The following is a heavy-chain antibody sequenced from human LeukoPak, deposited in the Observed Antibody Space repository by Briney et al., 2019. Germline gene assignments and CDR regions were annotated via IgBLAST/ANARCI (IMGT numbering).Heavy chain of an antibody. D-gene: IGHD6-13*01. CDR1: GYSFTSYW. Sequence: GESLQISCQGSGYSFTSYWIGWVRQMPGKGLEWMGIIYPGDSDTRYSPSFQGQVTISADKSISTAYLQWSSLKASDTAMYYCARQAAAAGTHYYYYGMDVWGKGTTVTVSS. CDR2: IYPGDSDT. V-gene: IGHV5-51*01. J-gene: IGHJ6*04. CDR3: ARQAAAAGTHYYYYGMDV.